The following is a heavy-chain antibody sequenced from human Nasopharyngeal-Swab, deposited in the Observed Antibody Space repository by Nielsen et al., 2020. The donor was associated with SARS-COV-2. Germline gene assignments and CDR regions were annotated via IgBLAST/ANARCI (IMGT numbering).Heavy chain of an antibody. CDR2: IYYSGST. J-gene: IGHJ3*02. CDR1: GGSTSSYY. V-gene: IGHV4-59*01. D-gene: IGHD3-16*01. Sequence: GSLRLSCTLSGGSTSSYYWSWIRQPPGKGLEWIGYIYYSGSTNYNPSLKSRVTISVDTSKNQFSLKRSSVTAADTAVYYCARNPFEFDAFDIWGQGTMVTVSS. CDR3: ARNPFEFDAFDI.